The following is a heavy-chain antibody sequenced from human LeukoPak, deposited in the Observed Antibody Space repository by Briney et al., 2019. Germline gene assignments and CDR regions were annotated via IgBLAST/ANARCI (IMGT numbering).Heavy chain of an antibody. CDR2: INWNGGST. J-gene: IGHJ2*01. CDR3: AGGDRNGWYFDL. CDR1: GFTVSSNY. D-gene: IGHD2-8*01. V-gene: IGHV3-20*04. Sequence: PGGSLRLSCAASGFTVSSNYMSWVRQVPGKGLEWVSGINWNGGSTGYADSVKGRFTISRDNAKNSLYLQMNSLRVEDTALYYCAGGDRNGWYFDLWGRGTLVTV.